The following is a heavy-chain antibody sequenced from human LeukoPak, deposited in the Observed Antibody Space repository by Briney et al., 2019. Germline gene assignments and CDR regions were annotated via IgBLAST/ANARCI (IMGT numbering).Heavy chain of an antibody. J-gene: IGHJ4*02. V-gene: IGHV1-2*02. CDR1: GCTFIGNY. CDR2: INPNTGAT. D-gene: IGHD5-24*01. CDR3: AREEMDSNSLDH. Sequence: GASVKVSCKASGCTFIGNYIHWVRQAPGQGLEWMGWINPNTGATNYAQMFQGRVTMTRDTSISIGYMDLTRLTSDDSAVYYCAREEMDSNSLDHWGQGTLVTVSS.